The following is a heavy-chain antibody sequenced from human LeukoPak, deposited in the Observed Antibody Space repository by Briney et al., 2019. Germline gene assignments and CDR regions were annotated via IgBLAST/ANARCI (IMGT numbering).Heavy chain of an antibody. V-gene: IGHV3-9*01. CDR3: ARVGSITIFGVVMGKYFDY. CDR1: GFTFDDYA. D-gene: IGHD3-3*01. Sequence: GGSLRLSCTVSGFTFDDYAMHWVRHTPGKGLEWVSGISWNSGSIGYADSVKGRFTISRDNAKNSLYLQMNSLRAEDTAVYYCARVGSITIFGVVMGKYFDYWGQGTLVTVSS. CDR2: ISWNSGSI. J-gene: IGHJ4*02.